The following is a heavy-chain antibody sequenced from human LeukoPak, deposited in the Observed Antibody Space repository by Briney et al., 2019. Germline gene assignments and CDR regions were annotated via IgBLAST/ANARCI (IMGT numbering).Heavy chain of an antibody. CDR1: GGSISSGGYY. CDR2: IYYSGST. V-gene: IGHV4-31*03. D-gene: IGHD3-3*01. J-gene: IGHJ6*02. CDR3: ARDRKYYDFWSGSQDDIYYYYGMDV. Sequence: SETLSLTCTVSGGSISSGGYYWSWIRQHPGKGLEWIGYIYYSGSTYYNPSLKSRVTISVDTSKNQFSLKLSSVTAVDTAVYYCARDRKYYDFWSGSQDDIYYYYGMDVWGQGTTVTVSS.